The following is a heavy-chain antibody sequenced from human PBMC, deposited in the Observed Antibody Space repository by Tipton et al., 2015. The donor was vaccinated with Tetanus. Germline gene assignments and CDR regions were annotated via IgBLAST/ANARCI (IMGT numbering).Heavy chain of an antibody. Sequence: TLSLTCAVYGGSFSGYYWSWIRQPPGKGLEWIGEINHSGSTNYNPSLKSRVTISVDTSKNQFSLKLSSVTAADTAVYYCARGGSIAARSEWRRKNYYGSGSYLNCWGQGSLVTVSS. J-gene: IGHJ4*02. CDR2: INHSGST. V-gene: IGHV4-34*01. D-gene: IGHD3-10*01. CDR3: ARGGSIAARSEWRRKNYYGSGSYLNC. CDR1: GGSFSGYY.